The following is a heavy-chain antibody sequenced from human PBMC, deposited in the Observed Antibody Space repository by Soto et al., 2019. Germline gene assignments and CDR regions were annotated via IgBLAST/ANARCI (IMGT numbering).Heavy chain of an antibody. CDR3: AKDKLLWFGEFNYYYGMDV. CDR2: ISSGSSYI. Sequence: GGSLRLSCAASGFSFSSYSMNWVRQAPGKGLEWVSSISSGSSYIYYAGSVKGRFTISRDNAKNSLFLQMNSLRAEDTAVYYCAKDKLLWFGEFNYYYGMDVWGQGTTVT. V-gene: IGHV3-21*01. CDR1: GFSFSSYS. J-gene: IGHJ6*02. D-gene: IGHD3-10*01.